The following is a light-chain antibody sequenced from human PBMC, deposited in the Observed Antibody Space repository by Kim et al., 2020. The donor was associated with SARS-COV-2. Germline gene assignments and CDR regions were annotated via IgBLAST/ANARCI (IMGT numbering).Light chain of an antibody. Sequence: QSVTISCAGTSSDVGVYIYVSCYHHHPGKAPKLMIYEVNKRPSGVPDRSSGSTSGNTASLSVSGRQAENEADYHCGSYAGSNTVVFGGGTQLTVL. CDR3: GSYAGSNTVV. CDR2: EVN. CDR1: SSDVGVYIY. J-gene: IGLJ2*01. V-gene: IGLV2-8*01.